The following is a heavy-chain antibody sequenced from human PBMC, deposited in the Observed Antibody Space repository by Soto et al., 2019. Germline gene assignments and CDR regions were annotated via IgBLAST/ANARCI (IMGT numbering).Heavy chain of an antibody. CDR2: IRVNAGNT. CDR3: AKLGGINSSSKGVDY. D-gene: IGHD3-22*01. J-gene: IGHJ4*02. V-gene: IGHV3-23*01. Sequence: GGSLRLSCAASGFTFSSYAMSWVRQAPGKGLEWVSTIRVNAGNTYYADSVKGRFTISRDNSISTLYLQMNSLRPEDTAVYYCAKLGGINSSSKGVDYWGQGTLVTVSS. CDR1: GFTFSSYA.